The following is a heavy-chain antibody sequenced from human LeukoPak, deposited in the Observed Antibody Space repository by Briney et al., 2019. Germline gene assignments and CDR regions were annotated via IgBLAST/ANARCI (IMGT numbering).Heavy chain of an antibody. CDR2: IYYSGST. CDR3: ARAVAAYGEYGMDV. J-gene: IGHJ6*02. D-gene: IGHD4-17*01. Sequence: SETLSLTCTVSGGSVTDRYWSWIRQPPGKELEWIAYIYYSGSTNYNPSLKSRVTVSIDTSKNQFFLRVNSVTAADTAVYYCARAVAAYGEYGMDVWGQGTTVTVSS. V-gene: IGHV4-59*02. CDR1: GGSVTDRY.